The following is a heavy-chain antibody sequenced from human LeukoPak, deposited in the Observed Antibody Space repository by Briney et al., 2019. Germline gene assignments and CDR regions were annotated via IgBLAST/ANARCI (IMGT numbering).Heavy chain of an antibody. CDR2: IRYDGSNK. Sequence: PGGSLRLSCAASGFTFSSYGMHWVRQAPGKGLEWVAFIRYDGSNKYYADSVKGRFTISRDNSKNTLYLQMNSLRAEDTAVYYCAKDLLTGYYKDYYMDVWGKGTTVTISS. J-gene: IGHJ6*03. D-gene: IGHD3-9*01. CDR1: GFTFSSYG. V-gene: IGHV3-30*02. CDR3: AKDLLTGYYKDYYMDV.